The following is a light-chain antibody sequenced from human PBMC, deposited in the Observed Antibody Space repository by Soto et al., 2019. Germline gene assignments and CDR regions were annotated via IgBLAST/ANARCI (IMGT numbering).Light chain of an antibody. V-gene: IGLV3-1*01. Sequence: SYELTQPPSVSVSPGQTASITCSGDKLGDKYVCWFQQKPGQSPVLVIYEDIKRPSGIPERFSGSNSGNTATLTISGTQAMDEADYYCQAWDSGTVLFGGGTKLTVL. CDR1: KLGDKY. CDR2: EDI. J-gene: IGLJ2*01. CDR3: QAWDSGTVL.